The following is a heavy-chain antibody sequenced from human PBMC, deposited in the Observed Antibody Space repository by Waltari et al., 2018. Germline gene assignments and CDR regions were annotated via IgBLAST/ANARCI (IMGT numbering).Heavy chain of an antibody. CDR2: IKQDGSEK. J-gene: IGHJ4*02. CDR3: ARDMYGGTAY. Sequence: EVQLVESGGGLVPPGGSLRLACAASGFTFSTYWMSWVRQAPGKGLEWVANIKQDGSEKYYVDSVKGRFTISRDNAKNSLYLQMNSLKTEDTAIYYCARDMYGGTAYWGQGALVTVSS. CDR1: GFTFSTYW. V-gene: IGHV3-7*01. D-gene: IGHD1-1*01.